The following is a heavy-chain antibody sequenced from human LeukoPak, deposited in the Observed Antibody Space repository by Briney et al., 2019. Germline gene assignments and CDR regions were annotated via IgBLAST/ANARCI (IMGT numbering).Heavy chain of an antibody. J-gene: IGHJ4*02. CDR1: GYSISSGYY. CDR2: IYHNGST. D-gene: IGHD5-12*01. V-gene: IGHV4-38-2*02. CDR3: ARYHNGYDDY. Sequence: SETLSLTCTVSGYSISSGYYWGWIRQPPGKGLEWLGSIYHNGSTYYNPSLKSRITISVDTSKNQFSLRLSSVTAADTAVYYCARYHNGYDDYWGQGTLVTVSS.